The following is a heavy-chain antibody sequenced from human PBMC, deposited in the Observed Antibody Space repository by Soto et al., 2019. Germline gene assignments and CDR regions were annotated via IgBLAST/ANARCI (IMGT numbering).Heavy chain of an antibody. D-gene: IGHD2-15*01. Sequence: VQLLESGGGLIQTGGSLRLSCAASGFTFSYGIHWLRQAPGKGLEWVAYISYDSSNKFYGDSVKGRFTISRDNSKNTQFLQMHSLRAEDTAVYYCAKLVIGYCSGNTCDDYWGQGTLVAFSS. CDR1: GFTFSYG. J-gene: IGHJ4*02. CDR3: AKLVIGYCSGNTCDDY. V-gene: IGHV3-30*18. CDR2: ISYDSSNK.